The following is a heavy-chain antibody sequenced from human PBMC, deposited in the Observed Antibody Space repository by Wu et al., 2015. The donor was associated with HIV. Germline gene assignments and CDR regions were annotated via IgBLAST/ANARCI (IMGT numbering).Heavy chain of an antibody. CDR1: GGTFSTYA. CDR2: INPLFGTT. Sequence: QVQLVQSGAEVKKPGSSVRVSCKASGGTFSTYAINWVRQAPGQGLEWMGGINPLFGTTKYAQKFQGRVTITTDAAKTLAYMELSSLRSDDTAVYYCARNTDSVATSLYSLGVWGQGTTVTVSS. J-gene: IGHJ6*02. CDR3: ARNTDSVATSLYSLGV. D-gene: IGHD6-19*01. V-gene: IGHV1-69*05.